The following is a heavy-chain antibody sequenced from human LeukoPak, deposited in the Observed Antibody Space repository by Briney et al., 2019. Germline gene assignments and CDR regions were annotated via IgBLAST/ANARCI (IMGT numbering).Heavy chain of an antibody. CDR2: IIPIFGTA. CDR1: GGTFSSYA. J-gene: IGHJ6*02. Sequence: ASVKVSCKASGGTFSSYAISWVRQAPGQGLEWMGGIIPIFGTANYAQKFQGRVTMTRDTSTSTVYMELSSLRSEDTAVYYCARDLDCSSTSCYYIYYYGMDVWGQGTTVTVSS. CDR3: ARDLDCSSTSCYYIYYYGMDV. D-gene: IGHD2-2*01. V-gene: IGHV1-69*05.